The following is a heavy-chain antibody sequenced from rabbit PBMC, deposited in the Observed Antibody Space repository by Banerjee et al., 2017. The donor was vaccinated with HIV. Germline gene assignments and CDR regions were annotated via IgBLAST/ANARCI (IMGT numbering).Heavy chain of an antibody. CDR1: GFSFSGDYD. Sequence: QSLEESGGGLVKPGASLTLTCTASGFSFSGDYDMCWVRQAPGKGLEWIACIYAATSGSTVYASWAKGRFTISKSSSTTVTLQMTSLTAADTATYFCTRKAASSAIYNLWGPGTLVTVS. J-gene: IGHJ4*01. CDR3: TRKAASSAIYNL. D-gene: IGHD8-1*01. CDR2: IYAATSGST. V-gene: IGHV1S40*01.